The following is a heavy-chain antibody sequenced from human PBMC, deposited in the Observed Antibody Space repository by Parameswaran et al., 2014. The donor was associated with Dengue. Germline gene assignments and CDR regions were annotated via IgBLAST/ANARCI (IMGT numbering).Heavy chain of an antibody. D-gene: IGHD2-2*01. V-gene: IGHV3-7*04. CDR3: ASEQYCGTSSCYAGFEY. Sequence: VRQMPGKGLEWVANIRHDGGETYYVDSVKGRFTISRDNAKNSLYLQMNSLRAADTAVYYCASEQYCGTSSCYAGFEYWGQGTPGHRLL. J-gene: IGHJ4*02. CDR2: IRHDGGET.